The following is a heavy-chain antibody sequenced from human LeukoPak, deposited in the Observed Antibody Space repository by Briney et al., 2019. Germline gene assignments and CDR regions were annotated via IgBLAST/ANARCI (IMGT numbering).Heavy chain of an antibody. Sequence: PGGSLRLSCAASGFAFSSYGMHWVRQAPGKGLEGVAVISYDGSNKYYADSVKGRFTISRDNSRNTVYLQMNSLRAEDTAVYYCAKGRRYCSGGSCYYFDYWGQGTLVTVSS. V-gene: IGHV3-30*18. CDR3: AKGRRYCSGGSCYYFDY. CDR1: GFAFSSYG. CDR2: ISYDGSNK. D-gene: IGHD2-15*01. J-gene: IGHJ4*02.